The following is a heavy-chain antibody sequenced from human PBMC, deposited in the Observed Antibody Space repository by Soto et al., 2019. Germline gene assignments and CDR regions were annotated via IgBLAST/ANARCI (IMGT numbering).Heavy chain of an antibody. CDR2: ISYDGSNK. CDR3: ARTYSYGYVPGAFDI. V-gene: IGHV3-30-3*01. CDR1: VFTFSSYA. J-gene: IGHJ3*02. Sequence: PGGSLRLSCAASVFTFSSYAMHWFRQAPGKGLEWVAVISYDGSNKYYADSVKGRFTISRDNSKNTLYLQMNSLRAEDTAVYYCARTYSYGYVPGAFDIWGQGTMVTVSS. D-gene: IGHD5-18*01.